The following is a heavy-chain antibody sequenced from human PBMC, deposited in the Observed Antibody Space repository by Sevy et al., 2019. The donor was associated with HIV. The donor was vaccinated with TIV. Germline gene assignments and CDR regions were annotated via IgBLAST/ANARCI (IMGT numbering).Heavy chain of an antibody. CDR1: AGSINGYY. Sequence: SETLSLTCTVSAGSINGYYWSWIRQPPGKGLEWIGYIYYSGSTNYNPSLKSRVTISLDTPKNQFSLKVSSVTAADTAVYYCVSSRITIFGGAAQFDYWGQGTLVTVSS. CDR3: VSSRITIFGGAAQFDY. V-gene: IGHV4-59*01. J-gene: IGHJ4*02. D-gene: IGHD3-3*01. CDR2: IYYSGST.